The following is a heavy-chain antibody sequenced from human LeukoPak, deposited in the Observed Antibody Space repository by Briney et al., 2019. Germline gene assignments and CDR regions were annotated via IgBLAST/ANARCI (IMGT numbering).Heavy chain of an antibody. CDR1: GGSISSYY. J-gene: IGHJ6*02. CDR3: ARQPVPAAPYYYYYGMDV. CDR2: IYYRGST. D-gene: IGHD2-2*01. V-gene: IGHV4-59*08. Sequence: TTSETLSLTCTVSGGSISSYYWSWIRQPPGKGLEWIGYIYYRGSTNYNPSLKSRVTISVDTSRNQFSLKLSSVTAADTAVYYCARQPVPAAPYYYYYGMDVWGQGTTVTVSS.